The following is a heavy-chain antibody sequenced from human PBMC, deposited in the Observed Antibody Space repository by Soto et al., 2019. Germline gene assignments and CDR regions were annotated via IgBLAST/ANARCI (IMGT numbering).Heavy chain of an antibody. D-gene: IGHD7-27*01. J-gene: IGHJ4*02. V-gene: IGHV4-4*02. CDR1: GGSISSSNW. CDR3: ATSRTGDDFDY. CDR2: IYPSGST. Sequence: QVQLQESGPGLVKPSGTLSLTCAISGGSISSSNWWSWVRQPPGKGLEWIGEIYPSGSTHYNPSLKSRVTMSVDKSKIQFSLRLTSVTAADTAVYYCATSRTGDDFDYWGQETLVTVSS.